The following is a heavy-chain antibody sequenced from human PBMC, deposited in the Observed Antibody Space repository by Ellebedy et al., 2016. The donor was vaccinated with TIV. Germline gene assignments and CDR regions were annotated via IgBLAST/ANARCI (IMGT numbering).Heavy chain of an antibody. J-gene: IGHJ3*02. CDR3: AREGSFCSGGSRHSTNDAFDI. D-gene: IGHD2-15*01. CDR1: GFTFSIYG. CDR2: IWYDGSNK. V-gene: IGHV3-33*01. Sequence: PGGSLRLSCVASGFTFSIYGIHWVRQAPGKGLEWVAAIWYDGSNKYYADSVEGRFTISRDNSKNTLYLQMSSLSAEDTAIYYCAREGSFCSGGSRHSTNDAFDIWGQGTMVTVSS.